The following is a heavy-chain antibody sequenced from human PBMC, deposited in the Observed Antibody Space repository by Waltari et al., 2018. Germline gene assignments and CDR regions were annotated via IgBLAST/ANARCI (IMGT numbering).Heavy chain of an antibody. V-gene: IGHV5-51*01. CDR1: GYSFTNYW. CDR2: IYPSDSDA. D-gene: IGHD6-6*01. CDR3: ARSGTSSSRYFDL. J-gene: IGHJ2*01. Sequence: EVQVVQSGSEVKQPGESLKISCKGSGYSFTNYWIGWVRQMPGKGLEWMGSIYPSDSDARYSPSFQGQVTISADRSISTAYLQWSSLKASDTAMYYCARSGTSSSRYFDLWGHGALVTVSS.